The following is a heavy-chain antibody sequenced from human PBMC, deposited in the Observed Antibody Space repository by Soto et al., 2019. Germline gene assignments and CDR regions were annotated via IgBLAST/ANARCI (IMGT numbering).Heavy chain of an antibody. D-gene: IGHD4-4*01. CDR3: ARHISNFRYYYYARDV. Sequence: TGLEWMGRFDPSDSQTYYSPSFRGHVTISATKSITTVFLQWSSLRASDTAMYYCARHISNFRYYYYARDVYGHGTKVTVS. J-gene: IGHJ6*02. CDR2: FDPSDSQT. V-gene: IGHV5-10-1*01.